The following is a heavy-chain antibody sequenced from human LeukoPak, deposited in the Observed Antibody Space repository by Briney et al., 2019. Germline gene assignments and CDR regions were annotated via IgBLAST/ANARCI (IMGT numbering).Heavy chain of an antibody. CDR3: ASFIGDY. J-gene: IGHJ4*02. CDR2: IKQDGSET. CDR1: GFTFSNYW. V-gene: IGHV3-7*01. Sequence: GGSLRLSCAASGFTFSNYWMNWVRQAPGKGLEWVANIKQDGSETYYVDSVKGRFTISRDNTKNSLSLQMNGLRAEDTGVYYCASFIGDYWGQGILVTVSS.